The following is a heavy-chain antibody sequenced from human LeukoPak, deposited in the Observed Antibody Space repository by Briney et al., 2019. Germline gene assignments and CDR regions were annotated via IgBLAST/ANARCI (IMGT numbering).Heavy chain of an antibody. J-gene: IGHJ4*02. D-gene: IGHD3-10*01. CDR1: GFTFSTYA. CDR2: ISGSGGST. V-gene: IGHV3-23*01. CDR3: AKASYGLIDY. Sequence: GGSLRLSCAASGFTFSTYAMSWVRQAPGKGLEWVSAISGSGGSTYYPDSVKGRFTISRDNSKNTLYLQMNSLRAEDTAVYYCAKASYGLIDYWGQGTLVTVSS.